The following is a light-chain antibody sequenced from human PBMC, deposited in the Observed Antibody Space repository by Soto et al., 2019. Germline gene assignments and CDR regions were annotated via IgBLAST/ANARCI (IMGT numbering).Light chain of an antibody. Sequence: EIVLTQSPATLSVSPGETATLSCRASQSVSSSFLAWYQQKPGQAPRLLIYGASSRATGIPDRFSGSGSGADFTLTISRLEPEDFAVYYCQQFSSYPLTFGGGTKVDIK. J-gene: IGKJ4*01. V-gene: IGKV3-20*01. CDR1: QSVSSSF. CDR2: GAS. CDR3: QQFSSYPLT.